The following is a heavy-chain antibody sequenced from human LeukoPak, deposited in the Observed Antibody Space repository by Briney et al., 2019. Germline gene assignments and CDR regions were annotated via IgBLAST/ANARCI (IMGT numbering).Heavy chain of an antibody. Sequence: SETLSLTCAVSGGSISSSNWWSWVRQPPGKGLEWIGEIYHSGSTNYNPSLKSRVTISVDTSKNQFSLKLSSVTAADTAVYYCARDRGDSSTLFDHWGQGTLVTVSS. CDR1: GGSISSSNW. D-gene: IGHD3-22*01. J-gene: IGHJ4*02. CDR2: IYHSGST. V-gene: IGHV4-4*02. CDR3: ARDRGDSSTLFDH.